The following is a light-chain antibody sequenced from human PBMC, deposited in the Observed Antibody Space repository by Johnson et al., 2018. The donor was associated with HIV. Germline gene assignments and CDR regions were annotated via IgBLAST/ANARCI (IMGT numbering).Light chain of an antibody. Sequence: QSVLTQPPSVSAAPGQKVTISCSGIGSNIGDNYVSWYQHLPGTAPRLLIYDDNKRPSGIPDRFSGSKSGTSATLGITGLQTGDEADYYCGTWDSSLSAGVFGTGTKVTVL. V-gene: IGLV1-51*01. CDR3: GTWDSSLSAGV. J-gene: IGLJ1*01. CDR1: GSNIGDNY. CDR2: DDN.